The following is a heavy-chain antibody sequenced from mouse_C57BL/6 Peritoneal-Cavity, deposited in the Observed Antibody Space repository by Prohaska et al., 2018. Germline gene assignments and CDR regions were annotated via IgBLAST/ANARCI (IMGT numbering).Heavy chain of an antibody. CDR1: GYTFTDYY. CDR2: INPNNGGT. V-gene: IGHV1-26*01. J-gene: IGHJ3*01. Sequence: LKISCKASGYTFTDYYMNWVKQSHGKSLEWIGDINPNNGGTSYNQKFKGKATVTVDKSSSTAYMELRSLTSEDSAVYYCARTLFAYWGQGTLVTVSA. CDR3: ARTLFAY.